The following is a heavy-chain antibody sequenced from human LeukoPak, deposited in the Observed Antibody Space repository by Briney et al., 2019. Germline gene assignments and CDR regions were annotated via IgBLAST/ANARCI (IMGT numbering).Heavy chain of an antibody. CDR1: GFTFSSYA. V-gene: IGHV3-23*01. CDR3: ARNIPVTRWGY. J-gene: IGHJ4*02. D-gene: IGHD2-21*01. CDR2: ISASGGST. Sequence: GGSLRLSCAASGFTFSSYAMSWVRQAPGKGLEWVSAISASGGSTYYADSVKGRFTISRDNSKNTLYLQMISLRAKDTAVYYCARNIPVTRWGYWGQGTLVTVSS.